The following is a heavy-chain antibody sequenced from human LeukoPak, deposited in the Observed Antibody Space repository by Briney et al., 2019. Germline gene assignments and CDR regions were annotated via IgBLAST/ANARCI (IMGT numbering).Heavy chain of an antibody. Sequence: ASVTVSCTVSGYTLTELSMHWVRQAPGKGLEWMGGFDPEDGETIYAQKFQGRVTMTEDTSTDTAYMELSSLRSEDTAVYYCATTRTQWFGELSLTPNGMDVWGQGTTVTVSS. CDR1: GYTLTELS. CDR3: ATTRTQWFGELSLTPNGMDV. J-gene: IGHJ6*02. V-gene: IGHV1-24*01. CDR2: FDPEDGET. D-gene: IGHD3-10*01.